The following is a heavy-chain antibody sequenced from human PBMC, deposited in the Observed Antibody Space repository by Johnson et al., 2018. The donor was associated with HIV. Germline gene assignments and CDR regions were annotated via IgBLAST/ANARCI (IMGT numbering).Heavy chain of an antibody. CDR2: ISYDGSNK. V-gene: IGHV3-30*04. CDR3: ARGGGCGVDCYSGYDAFDI. CDR1: GFTFSSYP. D-gene: IGHD2-21*01. Sequence: QMLLVESGGGVVQPGRSLRLSCAASGFTFSSYPMHWVRQAPGKGLQWVAVISYDGSNKYFADSVKGRFTISRANSKNTVYLQMNSLRPYETAVYYCARGGGCGVDCYSGYDAFDIWGQGTMVTVSS. J-gene: IGHJ3*02.